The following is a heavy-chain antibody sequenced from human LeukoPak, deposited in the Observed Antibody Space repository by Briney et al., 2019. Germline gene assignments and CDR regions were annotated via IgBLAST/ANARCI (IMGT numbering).Heavy chain of an antibody. J-gene: IGHJ4*02. Sequence: PGGSLRLSCAASGFTFSSYDIHWVRQAPGKGLEWVAVIWYDGSNKYYADSVKGRFTISRDNSKNTLYLQMNSLRAEDTAVYYCVRKYENLDYWGQGTLVTVSS. D-gene: IGHD3-3*01. CDR1: GFTFSSYD. CDR2: IWYDGSNK. CDR3: VRKYENLDY. V-gene: IGHV3-33*01.